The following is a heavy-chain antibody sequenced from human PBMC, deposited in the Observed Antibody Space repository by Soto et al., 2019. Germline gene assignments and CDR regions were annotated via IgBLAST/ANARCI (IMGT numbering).Heavy chain of an antibody. V-gene: IGHV3-7*01. CDR1: EFTFDKYY. D-gene: IGHD1-1*01. CDR2: IKPDGSEQ. CDR3: ARGNWNSYYGSAF. Sequence: PGGSLRLSCAASEFTFDKYYMTWVRQAPGKGPEWVANIKPDGSEQYYVDSVKGRFTISRDNANNSLYLQMNSLRAEDTAVYFCARGNWNSYYGSAFWGHGTTVTVSS. J-gene: IGHJ6*02.